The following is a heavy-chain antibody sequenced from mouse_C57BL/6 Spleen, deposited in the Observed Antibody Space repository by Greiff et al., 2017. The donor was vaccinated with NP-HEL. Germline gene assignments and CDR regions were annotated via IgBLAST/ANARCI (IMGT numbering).Heavy chain of an antibody. Sequence: EVQLQESEGGLVQPGSSMKLSCTASGFTFSDYYMAWVRQVPEKGLEWVANINYDGSSTYYLDSLKSRFIISRDNAKNILYLQMSSLKSEDTATYYCARELIYYYGSSLLDYWGQGTSVTVSS. D-gene: IGHD1-1*01. CDR1: GFTFSDYY. V-gene: IGHV5-16*01. CDR3: ARELIYYYGSSLLDY. CDR2: INYDGSST. J-gene: IGHJ4*01.